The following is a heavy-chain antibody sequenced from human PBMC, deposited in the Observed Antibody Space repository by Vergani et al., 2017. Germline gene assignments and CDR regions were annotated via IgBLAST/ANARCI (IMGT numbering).Heavy chain of an antibody. CDR1: GFNFNNYV. V-gene: IGHV3-23*04. J-gene: IGHJ4*02. D-gene: IGHD6-13*01. CDR3: AKDLFSLAAAGSDS. CDR2: ISVSGRSI. Sequence: EVQLVESGGALIQPGGSLRLSCAASGFNFNNYVITWIRQAPGRGLEWVSGISVSGRSIYYADSVKGRFTISRDDSKNALYLQMNSLRPEDTAVYYCAKDLFSLAAAGSDSWGQGTLVTVSS.